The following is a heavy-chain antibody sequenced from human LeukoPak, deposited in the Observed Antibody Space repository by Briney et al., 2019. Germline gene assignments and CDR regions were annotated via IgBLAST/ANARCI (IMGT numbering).Heavy chain of an antibody. CDR2: MKGDGGDI. D-gene: IGHD3-10*01. Sequence: GGSLRLSCVASGFTIDRTTMSWVRQAPGKGLEWVANMKGDGGDIYYVDSVGGRFTISRDNAKKSVYLQMNSLRAEDTGVYYCARGGRSYFDFWGQGSLVTVSS. CDR1: GFTIDRTT. V-gene: IGHV3-7*01. CDR3: ARGGRSYFDF. J-gene: IGHJ4*02.